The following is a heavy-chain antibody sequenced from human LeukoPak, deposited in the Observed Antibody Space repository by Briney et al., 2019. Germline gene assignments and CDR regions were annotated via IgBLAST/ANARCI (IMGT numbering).Heavy chain of an antibody. Sequence: GGSLRLSCAASGFTFSSYSMNWVRQAPGKGLEWVSSISSSSSYIYYADSVKGRFTISRDNAKNSLYLQMNSPRAEDTAVYYCASLLNSGSYSIADYWGQGTLVTVSS. CDR1: GFTFSSYS. J-gene: IGHJ4*02. V-gene: IGHV3-21*01. D-gene: IGHD6-19*01. CDR2: ISSSSSYI. CDR3: ASLLNSGSYSIADY.